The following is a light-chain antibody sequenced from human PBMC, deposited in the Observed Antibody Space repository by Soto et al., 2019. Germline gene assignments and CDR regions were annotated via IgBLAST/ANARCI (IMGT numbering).Light chain of an antibody. Sequence: EIVLTQSPATLSLSPGERATLSCRASQSVSSYLAWYQQKPGQAPRLLICDAYNRATGIPPRFSGSGSGTDFTLTISSLEPEDSAVYYCQQRHMWPITFGQGTRLEIK. CDR1: QSVSSY. J-gene: IGKJ5*01. CDR3: QQRHMWPIT. V-gene: IGKV3-11*01. CDR2: DAY.